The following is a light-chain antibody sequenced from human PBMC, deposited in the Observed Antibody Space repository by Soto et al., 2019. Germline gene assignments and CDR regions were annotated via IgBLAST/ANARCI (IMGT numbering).Light chain of an antibody. Sequence: EIAMTQSPATLSVSPGERATLSCRASQSVSSNLGWYQQKPGQVPRLLIYGASTRATGIPARFSGSGSGTEFTLTISSLQSEDFAVYYCQQYTTSPFTFGPGTKVDIK. V-gene: IGKV3-15*01. J-gene: IGKJ3*01. CDR3: QQYTTSPFT. CDR1: QSVSSN. CDR2: GAS.